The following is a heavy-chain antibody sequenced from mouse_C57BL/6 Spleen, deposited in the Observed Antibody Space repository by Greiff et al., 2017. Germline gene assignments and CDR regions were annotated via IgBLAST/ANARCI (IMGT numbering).Heavy chain of an antibody. V-gene: IGHV10-3*01. Sequence: EVQLQESGGGLVQPKGSLKLSCAASGFTFNTYAMHWVRQAPGKGLEWVARIRSKSSNYATYYADSVKDRFTISRDDSQSMLYLQMNNLKTEDTAMYYCVRDSYYYGSSYDYYAMDYWGQGTSVTVSS. CDR3: VRDSYYYGSSYDYYAMDY. D-gene: IGHD1-1*01. CDR1: GFTFNTYA. CDR2: IRSKSSNYAT. J-gene: IGHJ4*01.